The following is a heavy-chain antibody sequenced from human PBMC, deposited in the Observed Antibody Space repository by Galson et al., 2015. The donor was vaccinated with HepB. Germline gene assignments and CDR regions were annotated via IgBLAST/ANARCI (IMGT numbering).Heavy chain of an antibody. CDR3: AREALGPSSSWYQHLPLHFDY. D-gene: IGHD6-13*01. CDR1: GCPFRSYA. V-gene: IGHV1-69*06. J-gene: IGHJ4*02. CDR2: ILPIFGTA. Sequence: AVPFSCPASGCPFRSYAISWVRQAPGQGLEWMGGILPIFGTANYAQKFQGRVTITADKSTSTAYMELSSLSSEDTAVDYCAREALGPSSSWYQHLPLHFDYWGQGTLVTVSS.